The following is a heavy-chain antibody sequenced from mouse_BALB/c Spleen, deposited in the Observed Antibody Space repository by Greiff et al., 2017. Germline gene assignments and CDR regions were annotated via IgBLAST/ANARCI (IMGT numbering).Heavy chain of an antibody. D-gene: IGHD1-1*01. CDR3: ARFLHYGSNHYYAMDY. CDR2: ISYSGST. Sequence: DVMLVESGPGLVKPSQSLSLTCTVTGYSITSDYTWNLLRQSPGNRREVMGYISYSGSTSDNPSLKSRIAITRDTSKNQFFLQLNSVTTEDTATYYCARFLHYGSNHYYAMDYWGQGTSVTVSS. V-gene: IGHV3-2*02. J-gene: IGHJ4*01. CDR1: GYSITSDYT.